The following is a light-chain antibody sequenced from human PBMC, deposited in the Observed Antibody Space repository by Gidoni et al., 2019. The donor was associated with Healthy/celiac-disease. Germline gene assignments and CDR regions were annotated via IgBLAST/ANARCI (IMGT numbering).Light chain of an antibody. Sequence: IGMTQSPASLAVSMGERATINCKSSQSVLYSSNNKNYLAWYQQKPGQPPKLPIYWASTRESGVPDRFSGSGSGTDFTLTISSLQAEDVAVYYCQQYYSTPYTFGQGTKLEIK. CDR2: WAS. CDR3: QQYYSTPYT. CDR1: QSVLYSSNNKNY. V-gene: IGKV4-1*01. J-gene: IGKJ2*01.